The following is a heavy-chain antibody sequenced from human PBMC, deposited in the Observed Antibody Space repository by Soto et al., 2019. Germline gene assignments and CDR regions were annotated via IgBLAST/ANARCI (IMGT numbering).Heavy chain of an antibody. J-gene: IGHJ6*02. D-gene: IGHD2-15*01. V-gene: IGHV1-46*01. CDR3: ARVEVAATQGDYFHSFAIDV. CDR1: GYTFTSYY. CDR2: INPSGGST. Sequence: GASVKVSCKASGYTFTSYYMHWVRQAPGQGLEWMGIINPSGGSTTYAQKFQGRVTMTRDMSTSTVYMELSSLRSEDTAVYYCARVEVAATQGDYFHSFAIDVWGHATTVTV.